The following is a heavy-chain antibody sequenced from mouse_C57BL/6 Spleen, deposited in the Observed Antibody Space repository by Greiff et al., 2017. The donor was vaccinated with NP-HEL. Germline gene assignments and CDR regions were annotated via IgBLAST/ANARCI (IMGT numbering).Heavy chain of an antibody. J-gene: IGHJ4*01. V-gene: IGHV1-55*01. CDR1: GYTFTSYW. CDR2: IYPGSGST. CDR3: ARSRDYYGSSIYAMDY. Sequence: QVQLQQPGAELVKPGASVKMSCKASGYTFTSYWITWVKQRPGQGLEWIGDIYPGSGSTNYNEKFKSKATLTVDTSSSTAYMQLSSLTSEDSAVYYCARSRDYYGSSIYAMDYWGQGTSVTVSS. D-gene: IGHD1-1*01.